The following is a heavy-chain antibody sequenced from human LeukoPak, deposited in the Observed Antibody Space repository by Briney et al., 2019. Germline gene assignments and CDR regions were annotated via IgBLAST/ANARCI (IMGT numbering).Heavy chain of an antibody. J-gene: IGHJ5*02. CDR2: IYHSGST. Sequence: SETLSLTCTVSGGSISSYYWSWIRQPPGKGLEWIGNIYHSGSTYYNPSLKSRVTISVDTSKNQFSLKLSSVTAADTAVYYCARDPSYGDYQPYNWFDPWGQGTLVTVSS. CDR1: GGSISSYY. CDR3: ARDPSYGDYQPYNWFDP. V-gene: IGHV4-4*08. D-gene: IGHD4-17*01.